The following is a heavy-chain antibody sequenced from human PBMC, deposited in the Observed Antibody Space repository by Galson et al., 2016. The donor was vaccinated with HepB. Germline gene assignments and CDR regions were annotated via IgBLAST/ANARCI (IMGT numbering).Heavy chain of an antibody. Sequence: SLRLSCAVSGFTFSDAWMAWVRQFPGKGLEWVGRVKHKADGTADYAAPVKGRFTISRDESKNTVYLQMNSLQTEDTGVYFCAHVGYDSARWHYYFDNWGQGTLVTVSS. CDR2: VKHKADGTA. CDR3: AHVGYDSARWHYYFDN. CDR1: GFTFSDAW. V-gene: IGHV3-15*01. D-gene: IGHD3-22*01. J-gene: IGHJ4*02.